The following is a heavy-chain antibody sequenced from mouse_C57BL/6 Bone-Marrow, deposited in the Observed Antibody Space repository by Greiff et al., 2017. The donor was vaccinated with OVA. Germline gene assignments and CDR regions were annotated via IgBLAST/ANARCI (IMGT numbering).Heavy chain of an antibody. V-gene: IGHV1-22*01. CDR3: ARMIGYDYFDY. CDR1: GYTFTDYN. J-gene: IGHJ2*01. CDR2: INPNNGGT. D-gene: IGHD2-3*01. Sequence: VQLKQSGPELVKPGASVKMSCKASGYTFTDYNMHWVKQSHGKSLEWIGYINPNNGGTSYNQKFKGKAPLTVNKSSSTAYMELRSLTSEDSAVYYCARMIGYDYFDYWGQGTTLTVSS.